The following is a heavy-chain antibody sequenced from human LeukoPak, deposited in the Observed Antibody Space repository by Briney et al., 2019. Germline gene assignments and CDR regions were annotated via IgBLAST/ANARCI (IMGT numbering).Heavy chain of an antibody. D-gene: IGHD4-17*01. CDR3: SASPFTVTTNFDY. Sequence: ASAKVSCKVSGYTLAQLSMHWVRQAPGKGLEWVGEFDPEDGETIYAQKFQGRVTMTGDTSTDTAYLELSSLTTEDTAVYYFSASPFTVTTNFDYWGQGTLVSVSS. CDR2: FDPEDGET. V-gene: IGHV1-24*01. J-gene: IGHJ4*02. CDR1: GYTLAQLS.